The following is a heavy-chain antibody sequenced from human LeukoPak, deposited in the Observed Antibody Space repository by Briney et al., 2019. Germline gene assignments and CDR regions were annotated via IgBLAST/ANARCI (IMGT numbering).Heavy chain of an antibody. V-gene: IGHV3-48*03. J-gene: IGHJ6*03. D-gene: IGHD3-10*01. CDR2: ISTSGGTT. Sequence: PGGSLRLSSAGSGFTFSSYEMSWVRQAPGKGLGWVSYISTSGGTTYYADSVKGRFTISRDIAENSLYLQMNSLRGEDTAVYYCARVRGYYYMDVWGKGTTVTVSS. CDR1: GFTFSSYE. CDR3: ARVRGYYYMDV.